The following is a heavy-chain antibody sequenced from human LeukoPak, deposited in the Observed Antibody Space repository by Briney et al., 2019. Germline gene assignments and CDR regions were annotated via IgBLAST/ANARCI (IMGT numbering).Heavy chain of an antibody. V-gene: IGHV3-30*18. CDR1: GFTFSSYG. J-gene: IGHJ4*02. Sequence: PGGSLRLSCAASGFTFSSYGMHWVRQAPGKGLEWVAVISYDGSNKYYADSVKGRFTISRDNSKNTLYLQMNSLRAEDTAVYYCAKDRGYSYGFSCDWGQGTLVTVSS. CDR2: ISYDGSNK. D-gene: IGHD5-18*01. CDR3: AKDRGYSYGFSCD.